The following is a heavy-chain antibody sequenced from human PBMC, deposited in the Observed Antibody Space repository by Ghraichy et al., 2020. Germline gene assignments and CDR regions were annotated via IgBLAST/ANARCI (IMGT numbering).Heavy chain of an antibody. CDR1: GFTFSSYA. CDR3: AKQSPGWLLPYYYYMDV. J-gene: IGHJ6*03. CDR2: ISGSGGST. Sequence: GGSLRLSCAASGFTFSSYAMSWVRQAPGKGLEWVSAISGSGGSTYYADSVKGRFTISRDNSKNTLYLQMNSLRAEDTAVYYCAKQSPGWLLPYYYYMDVWGKGTTVTVSS. D-gene: IGHD3-9*01. V-gene: IGHV3-23*01.